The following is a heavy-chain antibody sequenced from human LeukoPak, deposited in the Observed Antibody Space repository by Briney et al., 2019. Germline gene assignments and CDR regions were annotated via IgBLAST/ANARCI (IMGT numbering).Heavy chain of an antibody. CDR3: ARVPINDNYFDL. D-gene: IGHD3-9*01. V-gene: IGHV4-30-4*01. J-gene: IGHJ4*02. CDR2: IYHSGSS. Sequence: PSETLSLTCTVSGGSVSSVDYYWSWIRQSPGKGLEWIAYIYHSGSSYYNPSLRSRVTISVDTSKNQFSPKLNSVTAADTAVYFCARVPINDNYFDLWGQGTLVPVSS. CDR1: GGSVSSVDYY.